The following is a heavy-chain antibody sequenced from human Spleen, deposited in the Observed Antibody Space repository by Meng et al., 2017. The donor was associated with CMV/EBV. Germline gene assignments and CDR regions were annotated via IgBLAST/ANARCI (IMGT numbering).Heavy chain of an antibody. D-gene: IGHD6-13*01. Sequence: GGSLRLSCKGSGYSFTSYWIGWVRQMPGKGLEWMGIIYPGDSDTRYSPSFQGQVTISADKSISTAYLQWSSLKASDTAMYYCARQGSSSSWYPDAFDIWGQGTMVTVSS. J-gene: IGHJ3*02. V-gene: IGHV5-51*01. CDR1: GYSFTSYW. CDR3: ARQGSSSSWYPDAFDI. CDR2: IYPGDSDT.